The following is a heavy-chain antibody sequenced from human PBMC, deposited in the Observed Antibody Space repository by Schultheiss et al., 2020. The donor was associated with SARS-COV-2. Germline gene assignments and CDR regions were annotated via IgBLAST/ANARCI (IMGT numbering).Heavy chain of an antibody. J-gene: IGHJ4*02. V-gene: IGHV4-30-2*03. CDR3: SGRGTFGVVISDY. CDR1: GGSISSGGYS. D-gene: IGHD3-3*01. Sequence: SETLSLTCAVSGGSISSGGYSWSWIRQPPGKGLEWIGSIYHSGSTYYNPSLKSRVTISVDTSKNQFSLKLSSVTAADTAVYYCSGRGTFGVVISDYWGQGTLVTVSS. CDR2: IYHSGST.